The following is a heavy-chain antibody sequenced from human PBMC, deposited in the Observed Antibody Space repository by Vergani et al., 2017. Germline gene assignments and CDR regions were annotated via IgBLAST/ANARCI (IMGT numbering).Heavy chain of an antibody. CDR2: IYADDSDV. V-gene: IGHV5-51*03. J-gene: IGHJ5*02. CDR3: AKTHDLSSLYSSYNWFDP. D-gene: IGHD3-3*01. Sequence: EVMLVQSGAEVKKPGESLKLSCQGSGYSITNYWIAWVRQRPGKGLEWMGIIYADDSDVRYSPSFQGRVTMSVDKSLSTAYLQRNSLKAADTATYYCAKTHDLSSLYSSYNWFDPWGQGTQVTVSS. CDR1: GYSITNYW.